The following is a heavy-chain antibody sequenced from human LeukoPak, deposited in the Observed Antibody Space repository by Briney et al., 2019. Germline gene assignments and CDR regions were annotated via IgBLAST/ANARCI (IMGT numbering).Heavy chain of an antibody. CDR1: GVTFSKYW. D-gene: IGHD2-15*01. J-gene: IGHJ4*02. Sequence: GGSLRLSCAASGVTFSKYWMHWVRQAPGKGLMWVSRIKNDGSSTTYADSVKGRFTISRDNAKNTLYLQMNSLRAEDTAVYYCVREPYCSGGSCYTSGFDCWGQGTLDTVSS. CDR3: VREPYCSGGSCYTSGFDC. CDR2: IKNDGSST. V-gene: IGHV3-74*01.